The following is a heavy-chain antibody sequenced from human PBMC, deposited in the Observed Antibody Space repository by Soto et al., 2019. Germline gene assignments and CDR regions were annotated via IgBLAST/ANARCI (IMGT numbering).Heavy chain of an antibody. D-gene: IGHD6-13*01. CDR2: IIPIFGTA. Sequence: ASVKVSCKASGGTFSSYAISWVRQAPGQGLEWMGGIIPIFGTANYAQKFQGRVTITADESTSTAYMELSSLRSEDTAVYYCARGLPDEAAWYFDYWGQGTLVTVSS. V-gene: IGHV1-69*13. J-gene: IGHJ4*02. CDR1: GGTFSSYA. CDR3: ARGLPDEAAWYFDY.